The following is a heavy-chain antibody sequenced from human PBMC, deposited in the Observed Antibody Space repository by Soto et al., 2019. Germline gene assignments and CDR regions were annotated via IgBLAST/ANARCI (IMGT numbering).Heavy chain of an antibody. V-gene: IGHV3-21*06. CDR2: ISSSSSNI. CDR1: GFTFSRYS. J-gene: IGHJ4*02. CDR3: ATFYTGAY. Sequence: EVQLVESGGGLVKPGGSLRLSCAASGFTFSRYSMNWVRQAPGKGLEWVSSISSSSSNIQYADSVKGRFTSSRDNAKNSLYLQMDSLRAEDAAVYYCATFYTGAYWGQGTLVTVSS. D-gene: IGHD3-16*01.